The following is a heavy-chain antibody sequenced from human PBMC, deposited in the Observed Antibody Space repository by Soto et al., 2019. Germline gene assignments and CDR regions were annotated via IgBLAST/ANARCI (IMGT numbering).Heavy chain of an antibody. CDR2: ISGSGGST. J-gene: IGHJ4*02. CDR3: AKGASITIFGVGFFDY. CDR1: GFTFSSYA. V-gene: IGHV3-23*01. Sequence: GGSLRLSCAASGFTFSSYAMSWVRQAPGKGLEWVSAISGSGGSTYYADSVKGRFTISRDNSKNTLYLQMNSLRAEDTAVYYCAKGASITIFGVGFFDYWGQGTLVTVSS. D-gene: IGHD3-3*01.